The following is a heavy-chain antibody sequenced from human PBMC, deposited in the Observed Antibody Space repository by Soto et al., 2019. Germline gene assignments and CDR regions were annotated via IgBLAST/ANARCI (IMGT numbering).Heavy chain of an antibody. CDR1: GGCISSYY. CDR2: IYTSGST. CDR3: ARGLLDTAMVDY. Sequence: ETLSLACTVAGGCISSYYWSWIGQPAGKGLEWIGRIYTSGSTNYNPSIKSRVTMSVDTSKNQFSLKLSSVTAADTAVYYCARGLLDTAMVDYWGQGTLVTVSS. D-gene: IGHD5-18*01. V-gene: IGHV4-4*07. J-gene: IGHJ4*02.